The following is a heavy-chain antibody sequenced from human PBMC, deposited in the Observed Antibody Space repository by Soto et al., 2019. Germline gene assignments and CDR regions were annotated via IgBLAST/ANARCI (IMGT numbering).Heavy chain of an antibody. D-gene: IGHD2-15*01. CDR1: GFTFSRYA. CDR2: ISGSGGST. CDR3: AKREASWCSGCSFYTALDH. Sequence: GGSLRLSCAASGFTFSRYAMNWVRQAPGKGLEWVSMISGSGGSTDYADSVKGRFTISRDNSKNTGYLQMNSLGGEGTAIYYCAKREASWCSGCSFYTALDHWGRGTLVTVSS. J-gene: IGHJ4*02. V-gene: IGHV3-23*01.